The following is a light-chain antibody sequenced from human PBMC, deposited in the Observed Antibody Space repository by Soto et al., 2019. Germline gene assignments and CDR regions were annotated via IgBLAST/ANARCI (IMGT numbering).Light chain of an antibody. J-gene: IGKJ1*01. CDR3: QHYTSFSRT. Sequence: DIQMTQSPSTLSASVGDRVAITCRASDNIVHWVAWYQQKPGKAPKLLIYKAANLADEVPSRFAGSGSGTDFTLTITRLQPDDFATYYCQHYTSFSRTFGQGTKVDI. CDR2: KAA. CDR1: DNIVHW. V-gene: IGKV1-5*03.